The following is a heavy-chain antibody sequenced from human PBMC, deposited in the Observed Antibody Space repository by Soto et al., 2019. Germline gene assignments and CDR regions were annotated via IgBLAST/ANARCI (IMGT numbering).Heavy chain of an antibody. CDR1: GYTFTSYG. Sequence: ASVKVSCKASGYTFTSYGISWVRQAPGQGLEWMGWINPNSGGTNYAQKFQGWVTMTRDTSISTAYMELSRLRSDDTAVYYCARERMVRGVMSYYYYGMDVWGQGTTVTVSS. CDR2: INPNSGGT. D-gene: IGHD3-10*01. CDR3: ARERMVRGVMSYYYYGMDV. V-gene: IGHV1-2*04. J-gene: IGHJ6*02.